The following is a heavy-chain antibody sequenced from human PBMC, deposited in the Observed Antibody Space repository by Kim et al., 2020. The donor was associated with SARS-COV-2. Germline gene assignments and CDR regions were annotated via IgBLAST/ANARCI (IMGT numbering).Heavy chain of an antibody. D-gene: IGHD3-9*01. V-gene: IGHV3-21*01. J-gene: IGHJ6*02. CDR3: ARDSRYYDILTGYSNYYGMDV. CDR2: ISSSSSYI. Sequence: GGSLRLSCAASGFTFSSYSMNWVRQAPGKGLEWVSSISSSSSYIYYADSVKGRFTISRDNAKNSLYLQMNSLRAEDTAVYYCARDSRYYDILTGYSNYYGMDVWGQGTTVTVSS. CDR1: GFTFSSYS.